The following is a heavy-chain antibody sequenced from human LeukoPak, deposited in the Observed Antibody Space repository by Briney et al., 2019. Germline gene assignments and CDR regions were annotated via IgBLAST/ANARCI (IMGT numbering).Heavy chain of an antibody. J-gene: IGHJ4*02. CDR3: ARVGWYYDSSGRYYFDY. V-gene: IGHV3-53*01. CDR1: GFTVSSNY. CDR2: IYSGGST. Sequence: GGSLRLSCAASGFTVSSNYMSWVSQAPGRGLEWVSVIYSGGSTYYADSVKGRFTISRDNSKNTLYLQMNSLRAEDTAVYYCARVGWYYDSSGRYYFDYWGQGTLVTVSS. D-gene: IGHD3-22*01.